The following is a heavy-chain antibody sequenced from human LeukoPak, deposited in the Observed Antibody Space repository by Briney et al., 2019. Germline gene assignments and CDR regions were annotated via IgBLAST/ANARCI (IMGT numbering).Heavy chain of an antibody. Sequence: SQTLSLTCTVSGGSMSSGSYYWSWIRQPAGKGLEWIGRIYTSGSTNYNPSLKSRVTISVDTSKNQFSLKLSSVTAADTAVYYCARKARSYSTTWQTRGGNWFDPWGQGTLVTVSS. CDR2: IYTSGST. CDR1: GGSMSSGSYY. J-gene: IGHJ5*02. CDR3: ARKARSYSTTWQTRGGNWFDP. V-gene: IGHV4-61*02. D-gene: IGHD6-13*01.